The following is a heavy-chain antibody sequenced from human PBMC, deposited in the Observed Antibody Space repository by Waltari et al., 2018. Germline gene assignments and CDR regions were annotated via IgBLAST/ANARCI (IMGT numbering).Heavy chain of an antibody. V-gene: IGHV1-69*13. Sequence: QVQLVQSGAEVKKTGSSVKVSCKASGGTFSSYAISWVRRAPGQGHEWMGGISPIFGTANCAQKLQGIVTITAVKSTSTAYMELSSLRSEDTAVYYCATIPAARAYYYYGMDVWGQGTTVTVSS. D-gene: IGHD2-2*01. CDR2: ISPIFGTA. J-gene: IGHJ6*02. CDR1: GGTFSSYA. CDR3: ATIPAARAYYYYGMDV.